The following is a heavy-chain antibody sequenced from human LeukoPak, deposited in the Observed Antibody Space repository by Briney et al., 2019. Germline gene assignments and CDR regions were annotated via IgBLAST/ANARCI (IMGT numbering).Heavy chain of an antibody. V-gene: IGHV3-21*01. Sequence: GGSLRLSCAASGFTFSSYSMNWVCQAPGKGLEWVSSISSSSSYIYYADSVKGRFTISRDNAKNSLYLQMNSLGAEDTAVYYCARGGDFWSGAPGLEDYWGQGTLVTVSS. J-gene: IGHJ4*02. CDR1: GFTFSSYS. D-gene: IGHD3-3*01. CDR2: ISSSSSYI. CDR3: ARGGDFWSGAPGLEDY.